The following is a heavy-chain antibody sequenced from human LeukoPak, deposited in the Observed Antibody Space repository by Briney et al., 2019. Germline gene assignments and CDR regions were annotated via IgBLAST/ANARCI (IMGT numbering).Heavy chain of an antibody. CDR2: ISAYNGNT. CDR1: GYTFTSYG. D-gene: IGHD6-13*01. J-gene: IGHJ3*02. Sequence: VASVKVTCKASGYTFTSYGISWVRQAPGQGLEWMGWISAYNGNTNYAQKLQGRVTMTTDTSTSTAYMELRSLRSDDTAVYYCARDRSAAELAFDIWGQGTMVTVSS. V-gene: IGHV1-18*01. CDR3: ARDRSAAELAFDI.